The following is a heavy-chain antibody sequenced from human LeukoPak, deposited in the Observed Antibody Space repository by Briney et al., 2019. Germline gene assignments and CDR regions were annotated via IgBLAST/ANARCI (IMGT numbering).Heavy chain of an antibody. CDR3: ARPSSGWYYFDY. J-gene: IGHJ4*02. Sequence: ASVKVSCKASGYTFTSYAMHWVRQAPGQRLEWMGIINPSGGSTSYAQKFQGRVTMTRDTSTSTVYMELSSLRSEDTAVYYCARPSSGWYYFDYWGQGTLVTVSS. CDR1: GYTFTSYA. D-gene: IGHD6-19*01. V-gene: IGHV1-46*01. CDR2: INPSGGST.